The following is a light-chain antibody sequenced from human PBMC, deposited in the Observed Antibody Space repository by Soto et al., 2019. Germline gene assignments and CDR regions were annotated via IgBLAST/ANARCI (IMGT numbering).Light chain of an antibody. CDR2: AAY. CDR3: QQLNSYPLT. CDR1: QGISSY. V-gene: IGKV1-9*01. J-gene: IGKJ4*01. Sequence: DIQLTQSPSFLSAAVGDRVTITCRASQGISSYLAWYQQKPGKAPKLLIYAAYTLQSGVPSRFSGSGSGTEFTLTISSLQPEDFATDFCQQLNSYPLTFGGGTKVEIK.